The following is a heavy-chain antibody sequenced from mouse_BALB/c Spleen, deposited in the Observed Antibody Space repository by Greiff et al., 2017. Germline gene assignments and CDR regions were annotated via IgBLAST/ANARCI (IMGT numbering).Heavy chain of an antibody. Sequence: EVKVVESGGGLVKPGGSLKLSCAASGFTFSSYAMSWVRQTPEKRLEWVASISSGGSTYYPDSVKGRFTISRDNARNILYLQMSSLRSEDTAMYYCAREAVVATDWYFDVWGAGTTVTVSS. CDR2: ISSGGST. V-gene: IGHV5-6-5*01. D-gene: IGHD1-1*01. J-gene: IGHJ1*01. CDR3: AREAVVATDWYFDV. CDR1: GFTFSSYA.